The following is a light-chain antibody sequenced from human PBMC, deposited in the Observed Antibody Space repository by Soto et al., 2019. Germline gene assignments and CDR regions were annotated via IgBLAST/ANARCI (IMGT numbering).Light chain of an antibody. CDR3: QQYGSSPGT. V-gene: IGKV3-20*01. CDR2: GAS. CDR1: QSVSSSY. J-gene: IGKJ1*01. Sequence: EIVLTQSPGTLSLSPGERATLSCRASQSVSSSYLAWYQQKPGQAPRLLIYGASSRATGIPDRFSGSGSGTDFNLTSSRLEPEDFAVYYCQQYGSSPGTFGQGTKVEIK.